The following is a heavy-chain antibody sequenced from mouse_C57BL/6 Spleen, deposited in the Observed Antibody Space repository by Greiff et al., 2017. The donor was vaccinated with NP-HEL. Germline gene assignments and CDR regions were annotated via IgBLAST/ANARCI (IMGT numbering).Heavy chain of an antibody. J-gene: IGHJ3*01. CDR2: INPSSGYT. CDR1: GYTFTSYW. CDR3: ARSDAWFAY. V-gene: IGHV1-7*01. Sequence: VQLQQSGAELAKPGASVKLSCKASGYTFTSYWMHWVKQRPGQGLEWIGYINPSSGYTKYNQKFKDEATLTADKSSSTAYMQLSSLTYEDSAVYYCARSDAWFAYWGQGTLVTVSA.